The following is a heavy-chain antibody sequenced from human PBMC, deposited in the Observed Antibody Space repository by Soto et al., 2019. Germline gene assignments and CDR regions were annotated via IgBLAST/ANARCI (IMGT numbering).Heavy chain of an antibody. V-gene: IGHV3-23*01. D-gene: IGHD1-1*01. CDR2: ISGRGDST. Sequence: GGSLRLSCAGSGFIFGHYAMTWVRQAPGKGLEWISAISGRGDSTYYADAVKGRFTISRDNSKNTLYLKMNSLRFDDTAVYYCAKALDGIDDYFYAMGVWGQGATVTVSS. CDR3: AKALDGIDDYFYAMGV. CDR1: GFIFGHYA. J-gene: IGHJ6*02.